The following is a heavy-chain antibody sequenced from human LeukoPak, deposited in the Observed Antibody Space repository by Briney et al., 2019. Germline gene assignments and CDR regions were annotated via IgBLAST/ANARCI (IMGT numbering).Heavy chain of an antibody. Sequence: GGSLRLSCAASGFTFSSYVMHWVRQAPGKGLEWVAFIRSDGSNQYYADSVKGRFTISRDNSKNTLHLQMNSLRAEDTAVYYCVKGAPAEGSGWIFDYWGQGTLVTVSS. CDR3: VKGAPAEGSGWIFDY. J-gene: IGHJ4*02. CDR1: GFTFSSYV. CDR2: IRSDGSNQ. D-gene: IGHD6-19*01. V-gene: IGHV3-30*02.